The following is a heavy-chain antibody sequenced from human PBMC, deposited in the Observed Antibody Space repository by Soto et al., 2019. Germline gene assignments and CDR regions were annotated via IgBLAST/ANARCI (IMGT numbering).Heavy chain of an antibody. D-gene: IGHD3-9*01. V-gene: IGHV5-10-1*01. Sequence: ESLKISDKGSGCKFTSYWISWVRQMPGKGLEWMGRIDPSDSYTNYSPSFQGHVTISADKSISTAYLQWSSLKASDTAMYYCARPDILTGYEGSYYYYYGMDVWGQGTTVTVSS. CDR1: GCKFTSYW. CDR3: ARPDILTGYEGSYYYYYGMDV. J-gene: IGHJ6*02. CDR2: IDPSDSYT.